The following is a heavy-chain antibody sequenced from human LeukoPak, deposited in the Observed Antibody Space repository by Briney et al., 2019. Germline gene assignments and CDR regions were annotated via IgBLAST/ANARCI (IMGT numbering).Heavy chain of an antibody. CDR3: ARGMLPTIVGAYYFDY. V-gene: IGHV3-33*01. J-gene: IGHJ4*02. CDR2: IWYDGSNK. D-gene: IGHD1-26*01. CDR1: GFTFSSYG. Sequence: GGSLRLSCAASGFTFSSYGMHWVRQAPGKGLEWVAVIWYDGSNKYYADSVKGRFTISGDNSKNTLYLQMNSLRAEDTAVYYCARGMLPTIVGAYYFDYWGQGTLVTVSS.